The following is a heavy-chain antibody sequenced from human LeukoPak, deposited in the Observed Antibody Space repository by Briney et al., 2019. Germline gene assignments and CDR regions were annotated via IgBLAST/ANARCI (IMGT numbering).Heavy chain of an antibody. CDR1: GGSISSYY. CDR2: IYYSGST. Sequence: SETLSLTCTVSGGSISSYYRSWIRQPPGKGLEWIGSIYYSGSTYYNPSLKSRVTISVDTSKNQFSLKLSSVTAADTAVYYCARLTTGNIVYWGQGTLVTVSS. J-gene: IGHJ4*02. CDR3: ARLTTGNIVY. V-gene: IGHV4-59*05. D-gene: IGHD1-1*01.